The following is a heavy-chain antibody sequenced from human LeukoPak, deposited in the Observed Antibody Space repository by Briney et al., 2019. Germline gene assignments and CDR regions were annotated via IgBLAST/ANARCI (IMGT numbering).Heavy chain of an antibody. J-gene: IGHJ4*02. CDR3: AKDGIYYYGSGSYLLPFDY. D-gene: IGHD3-10*01. CDR2: ISGSGGST. V-gene: IGHV3-23*01. Sequence: GGSLRLSCAASGFTFSSYAMSWVRQAPGKGLEWVSAISGSGGSTYYADSVKGRFTISRDNSKNTLYPQMNSLRAEDTAVYYCAKDGIYYYGSGSYLLPFDYWGQGTLVTVSS. CDR1: GFTFSSYA.